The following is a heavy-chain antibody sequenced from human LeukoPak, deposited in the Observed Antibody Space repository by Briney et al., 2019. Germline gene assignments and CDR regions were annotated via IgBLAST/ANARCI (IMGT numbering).Heavy chain of an antibody. V-gene: IGHV6-1*01. CDR1: GDSVSTNSAA. Sequence: SQTLSLTCAIFGDSVSTNSAAWNWIRQSPSRGLEWLGRTYFRSKWYNDYAVSVKSRITINPDTSWNQFSLHLNFVTPEDTAVYYCARGAVAHYDSWGQGTLVTVSS. CDR3: ARGAVAHYDS. CDR2: TYFRSKWYN. D-gene: IGHD6-19*01. J-gene: IGHJ5*01.